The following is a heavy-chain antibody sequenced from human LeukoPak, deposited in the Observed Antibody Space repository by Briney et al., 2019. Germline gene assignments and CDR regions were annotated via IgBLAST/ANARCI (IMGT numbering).Heavy chain of an antibody. J-gene: IGHJ5*02. Sequence: SGGSLRLFCAASGFTFSGFWMTWLRRAPGKGLEWVATINQDGSEMSYVDSAKGRFTISRDNAKNSLYLQMNSLRVEDTAVYYCATKKYCYESSSSGWFDPWGQGTLVTVSS. V-gene: IGHV3-7*01. CDR1: GFTFSGFW. CDR3: ATKKYCYESSSSGWFDP. CDR2: INQDGSEM. D-gene: IGHD3-22*01.